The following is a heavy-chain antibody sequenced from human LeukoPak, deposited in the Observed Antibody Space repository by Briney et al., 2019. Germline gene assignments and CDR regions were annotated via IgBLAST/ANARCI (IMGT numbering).Heavy chain of an antibody. CDR3: AKDIVAGNRLSYGMDV. Sequence: SLRLSCAASGFTFDDYAMHWVRQAPGKGLEWVSGISWNSGSIGYADSVKGRFTISRDNAKNSLYLQMNSLRAEDTALYYCAKDIVAGNRLSYGMDVWGQGTTVTVSS. CDR1: GFTFDDYA. V-gene: IGHV3-9*01. CDR2: ISWNSGSI. D-gene: IGHD1-14*01. J-gene: IGHJ6*02.